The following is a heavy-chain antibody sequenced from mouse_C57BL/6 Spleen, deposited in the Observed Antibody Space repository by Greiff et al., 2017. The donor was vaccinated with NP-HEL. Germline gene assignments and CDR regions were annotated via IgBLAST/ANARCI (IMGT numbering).Heavy chain of an antibody. CDR2: IHPNSGST. CDR3: ARGGYEGAWFAY. CDR1: GYTFTSYW. J-gene: IGHJ3*01. Sequence: QVQLQQPGAELVKPGASVKLSCKASGYTFTSYWMHWVKQRPGQGLEWIGMIHPNSGSTNYNEKFKSKATLTEDKSSSTAYMQLSSLTSEDSAVYYCARGGYEGAWFAYWGQGTLVTVSA. D-gene: IGHD2-2*01. V-gene: IGHV1-64*01.